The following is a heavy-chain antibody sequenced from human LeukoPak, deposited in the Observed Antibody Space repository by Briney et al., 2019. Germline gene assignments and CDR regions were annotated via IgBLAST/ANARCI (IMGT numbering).Heavy chain of an antibody. CDR1: GFTFSSYA. V-gene: IGHV3-23*01. Sequence: GGSLRLSCAASGFTFSSYAMSWVRQAPGRGLEWVPIVSDDGRSTYYADSVKGRFTISRDDSKNTLYLQMNSLRAEDSATYYCVKRVSYSSGSHFDYWGQGTLVTVSS. D-gene: IGHD3-10*01. CDR2: VSDDGRST. CDR3: VKRVSYSSGSHFDY. J-gene: IGHJ4*02.